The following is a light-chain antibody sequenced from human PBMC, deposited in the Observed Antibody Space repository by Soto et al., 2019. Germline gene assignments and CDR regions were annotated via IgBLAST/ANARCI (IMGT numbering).Light chain of an antibody. V-gene: IGLV2-14*01. J-gene: IGLJ1*01. CDR1: SSDVGGYNY. CDR2: DVS. Sequence: QSVLTQPASVSGSPRQSITISCTGTSSDVGGYNYVSWYQQHPGKAPKLMIYDVSNRPSGVSNRFSGSKSGNTASLTISGLQAEDEADYYCSSYTSSSTYVFGTGTKLTVL. CDR3: SSYTSSSTYV.